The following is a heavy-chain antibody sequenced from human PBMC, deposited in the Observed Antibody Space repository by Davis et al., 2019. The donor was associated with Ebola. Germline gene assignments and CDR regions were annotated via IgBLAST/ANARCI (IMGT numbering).Heavy chain of an antibody. CDR2: IHSGGST. J-gene: IGHJ6*02. CDR3: AVNYYYYNGMDV. V-gene: IGHV3-66*01. CDR1: GFTITNNY. Sequence: GGSLRLSCAASGFTITNNYMSWVRQAPGKGLEWVSIIHSGGSTYYADSVKGRFTISRDNSKNTLYLQMNSLRAEDTAVYYCAVNYYYYNGMDVWGQGTTVTVSS.